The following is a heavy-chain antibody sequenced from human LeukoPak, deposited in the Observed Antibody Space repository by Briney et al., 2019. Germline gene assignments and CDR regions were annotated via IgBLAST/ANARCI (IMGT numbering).Heavy chain of an antibody. CDR3: ARGRYYYDSSGWIDY. D-gene: IGHD3-22*01. V-gene: IGHV4-59*01. J-gene: IGHJ4*02. Sequence: SETLSLTCTVSGDSITSYYWSWIRQPLGKGLEWIGYIYYSGSTNYNPSLKSRVTISVDTSKNQFSLKLSSVTAADTAVYYCARGRYYYDSSGWIDYWGQGTLVTVSS. CDR1: GDSITSYY. CDR2: IYYSGST.